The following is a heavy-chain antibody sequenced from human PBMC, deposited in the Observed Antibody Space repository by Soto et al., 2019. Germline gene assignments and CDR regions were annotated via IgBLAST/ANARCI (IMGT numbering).Heavy chain of an antibody. J-gene: IGHJ2*01. CDR2: INPNSGGT. Sequence: VQLVQSGAEVKEPGASVKVSCKASGYSFTDHYMHWVRQAPGQGLEWMGWINPNSGGTKSAQQFQGRVTMTRDTSTSTAYMELNRLRFDDTAVYYCARGKEIPDYWNFDLWGRGTLVTVSS. CDR1: GYSFTDHY. D-gene: IGHD2-2*02. V-gene: IGHV1-2*02. CDR3: ARGKEIPDYWNFDL.